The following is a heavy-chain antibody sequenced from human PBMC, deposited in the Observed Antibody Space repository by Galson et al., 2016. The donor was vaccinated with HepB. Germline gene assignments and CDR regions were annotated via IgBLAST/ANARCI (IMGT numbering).Heavy chain of an antibody. CDR1: GGTFSSYP. V-gene: IGHV1-69*13. CDR3: ARPPLDSSGWSNLWFDY. J-gene: IGHJ4*02. D-gene: IGHD6-19*01. Sequence: SVKVSCKASGGTFSSYPISWVRQAPGQGLEWMGGIIPIFGPANYAQKFQGRVTITADESTSADESTSAVYMELSSLRSEDTAVYYCARPPLDSSGWSNLWFDYWGQGTLVTVSS. CDR2: IIPIFGPA.